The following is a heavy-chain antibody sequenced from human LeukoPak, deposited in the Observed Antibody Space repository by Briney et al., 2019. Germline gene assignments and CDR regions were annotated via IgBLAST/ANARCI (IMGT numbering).Heavy chain of an antibody. CDR2: IIPIFGTA. CDR3: AREEHGSGSYYNKKAALGLNAFDI. V-gene: IGHV1-69*01. D-gene: IGHD3-10*01. Sequence: SVKVSCKASGGTFSSYAISWVRQAPGQGLEWMGGIIPIFGTANYAQKFQGRVTITADESTSTAYMELSSLRSEDTAVYYCAREEHGSGSYYNKKAALGLNAFDIWGQGTMVTVSS. J-gene: IGHJ3*02. CDR1: GGTFSSYA.